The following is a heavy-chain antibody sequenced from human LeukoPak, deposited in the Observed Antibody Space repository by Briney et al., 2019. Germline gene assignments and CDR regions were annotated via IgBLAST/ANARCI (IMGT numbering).Heavy chain of an antibody. CDR1: GGSISSYY. V-gene: IGHV4-59*01. D-gene: IGHD3-3*01. CDR2: IYYSGST. CDR3: ARGGEYYDFWSGYPYYFDY. Sequence: SETLSLTCTVSGGSISSYYWSWIRQPPGKGLEWIGYIYYSGSTNYNPSLKSRVTISVDTSKNQFSLKLGSVTAADTAVYYCARGGEYYDFWSGYPYYFDYWGQGTLVTVSS. J-gene: IGHJ4*02.